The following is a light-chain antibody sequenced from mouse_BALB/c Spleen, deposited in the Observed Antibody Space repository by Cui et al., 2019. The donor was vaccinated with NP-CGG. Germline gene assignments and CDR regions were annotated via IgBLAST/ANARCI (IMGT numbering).Light chain of an antibody. CDR2: GTN. CDR1: IGAVTTSNY. V-gene: IGLV1*01. Sequence: QAVVTQESALTTSPGETVTLTCRSSIGAVTTSNYANWVQEKPDHLFTGLIGGTNNRAPGVSARFSGSLIGDKAALTITGAQSEDEAIYFCALWYSNHWVFGGGTKLNVL. CDR3: ALWYSNHWV. J-gene: IGLJ1*01.